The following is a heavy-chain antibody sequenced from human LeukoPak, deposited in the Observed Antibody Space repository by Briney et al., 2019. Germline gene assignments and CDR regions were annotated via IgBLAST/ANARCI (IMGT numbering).Heavy chain of an antibody. D-gene: IGHD3-22*01. Sequence: GRSLRLSCAASGFTFSSYGMHWVRQAPGKGLEWVSAISGSGGSTYYADSVKGRFTISRDNSKNTLYLQMNSLRAEDTAVYCCAKAVYYYDSSGYYYFDYWGQGTLVTVSS. CDR1: GFTFSSYG. CDR3: AKAVYYYDSSGYYYFDY. V-gene: IGHV3-23*01. CDR2: ISGSGGST. J-gene: IGHJ4*02.